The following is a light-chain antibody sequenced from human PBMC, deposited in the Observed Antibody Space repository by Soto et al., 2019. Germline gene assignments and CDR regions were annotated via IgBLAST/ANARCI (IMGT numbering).Light chain of an antibody. CDR3: QQADSFPLT. V-gene: IGKV1D-12*01. Sequence: DIQMTQSPSSVFASVGDRVIISCRASQDISSWLAWYQQKPGAAPKLLIYAASRLQSGVPSRFSGSASGTDFTLTISNLQPEDFATYYCQQADSFPLTFGEGTKVEIK. J-gene: IGKJ4*01. CDR1: QDISSW. CDR2: AAS.